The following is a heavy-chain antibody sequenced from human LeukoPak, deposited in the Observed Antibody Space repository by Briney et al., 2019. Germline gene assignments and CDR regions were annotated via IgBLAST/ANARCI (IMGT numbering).Heavy chain of an antibody. D-gene: IGHD3-10*01. J-gene: IGHJ4*02. CDR1: GYTLTELS. Sequence: ASVKVSCKVSGYTLTELSMHWVRQAPGKGLEWMGGFDPEDGETIYAQKFQGRVTMTEDTSTDTAYMELRSLRSDDTAVYYCARDPGYQLFLYYYGSGSYYKTSFDYWGQGTLVTVSS. V-gene: IGHV1-24*01. CDR2: FDPEDGET. CDR3: ARDPGYQLFLYYYGSGSYYKTSFDY.